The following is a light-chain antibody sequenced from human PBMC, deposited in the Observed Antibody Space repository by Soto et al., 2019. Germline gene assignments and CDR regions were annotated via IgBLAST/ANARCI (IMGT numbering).Light chain of an antibody. J-gene: IGKJ5*01. CDR1: QSISSW. V-gene: IGKV1-5*01. Sequence: DMQMTQSPSTLSASVGDRVTITCRASQSISSWLAWYQQKPGKAPKLLIYDASSLESGVPSRFSGSGSGTEFTLTISSLQPDDFATYYCQQYKSYSITFGQGTRLEIK. CDR3: QQYKSYSIT. CDR2: DAS.